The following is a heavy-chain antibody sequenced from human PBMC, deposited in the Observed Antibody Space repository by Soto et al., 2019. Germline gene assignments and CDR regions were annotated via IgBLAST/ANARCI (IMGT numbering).Heavy chain of an antibody. Sequence: GGSLRLSCAASGFTFSGYGIHWVRQAPGKGLEWVAVISYDGSDKHFADSVKGRCSISGDNSKRTLYLQMNSLRAEDTAVYYCAKDLRGYDYYYYGMDVWGQGTTVTVSS. D-gene: IGHD5-12*01. CDR1: GFTFSGYG. J-gene: IGHJ6*02. CDR2: ISYDGSDK. V-gene: IGHV3-30*18. CDR3: AKDLRGYDYYYYGMDV.